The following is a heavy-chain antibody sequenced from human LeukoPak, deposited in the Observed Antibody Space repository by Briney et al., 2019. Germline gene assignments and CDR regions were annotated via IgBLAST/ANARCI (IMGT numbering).Heavy chain of an antibody. D-gene: IGHD2-15*01. V-gene: IGHV3-30*02. CDR1: GFTFSSYG. Sequence: PGGSLRLSCAASGFTFSSYGMHWVRQAPGKGLEWVAFIRYDGSNKYYADSVKGRFTISRDNSKNTLYLQMNSLRAEDTAVYYCAKGPKYCSGGSCYGRYYYYGMDVWGQGTTVTVS. J-gene: IGHJ6*02. CDR3: AKGPKYCSGGSCYGRYYYYGMDV. CDR2: IRYDGSNK.